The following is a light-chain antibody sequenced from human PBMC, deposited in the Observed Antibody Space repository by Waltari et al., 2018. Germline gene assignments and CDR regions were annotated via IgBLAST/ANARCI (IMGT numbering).Light chain of an antibody. CDR1: SSNIGAGYD. CDR2: DNS. V-gene: IGLV1-40*01. J-gene: IGLJ1*01. Sequence: QPVLTQPPSVSGAPGQRVPISCTGSSSNIGAGYDVHWYQQLPGTAPQVIISDNSDRPSGVPDRFSGSKSDTSASLAITGLQAEDEADYYCQSYDTSLSGYVFGTGTKVTVL. CDR3: QSYDTSLSGYV.